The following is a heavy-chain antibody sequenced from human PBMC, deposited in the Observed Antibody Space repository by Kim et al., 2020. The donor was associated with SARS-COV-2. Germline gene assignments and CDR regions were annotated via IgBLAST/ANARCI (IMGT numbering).Heavy chain of an antibody. CDR1: GGSISSGGYS. V-gene: IGHV4-30-2*01. Sequence: SETLSLTCAVSGGSISSGGYSWSWIRQPPGKGLEWIAYMFQSGSAYYNPSLKSRVTMSMDRSKNQFSLKLISVTAADTAVYYCAGGILPPAHPAYWGQGTLVTVSS. CDR2: MFQSGSA. CDR3: AGGILPPAHPAY. J-gene: IGHJ4*02. D-gene: IGHD2-15*01.